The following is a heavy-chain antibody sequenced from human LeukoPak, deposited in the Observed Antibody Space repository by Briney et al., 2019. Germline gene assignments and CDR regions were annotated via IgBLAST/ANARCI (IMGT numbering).Heavy chain of an antibody. D-gene: IGHD3-3*01. CDR2: ISAYNGNT. V-gene: IGHV1-18*01. J-gene: IGHJ6*02. CDR3: ARDPGPPWDDSWSGYYVSDGMDV. Sequence: ASVKVSCKASGYTFTSYGISWVRQAPGQGLEWMGWISAYNGNTNYAQKLQGRVTMTTDTSTSTAYMELRSLRSDDTAVYYCARDPGPPWDDSWSGYYVSDGMDVWGQGTTVTVSS. CDR1: GYTFTSYG.